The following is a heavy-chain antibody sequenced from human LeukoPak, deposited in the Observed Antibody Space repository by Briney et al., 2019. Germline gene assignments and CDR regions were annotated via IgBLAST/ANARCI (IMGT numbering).Heavy chain of an antibody. D-gene: IGHD1-1*01. J-gene: IGHJ4*02. CDR2: IRSKAYGETA. CDR1: GFTFGDYA. Sequence: GGSLRLSCTASGFTFGDYAMSWIRQAPGKGLEWVGFIRSKAYGETADYAASVKGRFTISRDDSKAIAYLQMNSLKTEDTAVYHCTRDRGAYNLYDYWGQGSLVTVSS. V-gene: IGHV3-49*03. CDR3: TRDRGAYNLYDY.